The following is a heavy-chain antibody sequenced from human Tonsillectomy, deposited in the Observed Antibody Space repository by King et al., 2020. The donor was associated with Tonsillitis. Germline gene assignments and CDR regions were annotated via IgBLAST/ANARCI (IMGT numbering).Heavy chain of an antibody. J-gene: IGHJ5*02. Sequence: QLGQSGAEVKKPGESLRISCEGSGYTFTNYCLGWVRQMPGKGLELMGVIYPCDSVPRYSPSFQGQVTISVAKSIHTAYLQWSSLKASDTAMYYCARRLLPISNWFDPWGQGTLVTVSS. CDR3: ARRLLPISNWFDP. CDR1: GYTFTNYC. CDR2: IYPCDSVP. D-gene: IGHD2/OR15-2a*01. V-gene: IGHV5-51*03.